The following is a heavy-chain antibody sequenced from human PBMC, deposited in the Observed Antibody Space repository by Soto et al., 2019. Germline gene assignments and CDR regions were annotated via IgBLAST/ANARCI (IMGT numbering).Heavy chain of an antibody. Sequence: PGGSLRLSCAASGFTFSSYWMSWVRQAPGKGLEWVANIKQDGSEKYYVDSMKGRFTISRDNAKNSLYLEMNSLRAEDTAVYYCARESEDLTSSFDYWGQGTLVTVSS. V-gene: IGHV3-7*01. CDR3: ARESEDLTSSFDY. CDR2: IKQDGSEK. CDR1: GFTFSSYW. J-gene: IGHJ4*02.